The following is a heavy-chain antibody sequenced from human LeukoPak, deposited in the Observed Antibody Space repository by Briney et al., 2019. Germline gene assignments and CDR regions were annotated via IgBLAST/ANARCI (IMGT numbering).Heavy chain of an antibody. CDR1: GFTFSSYS. J-gene: IGHJ3*02. D-gene: IGHD6-25*01. CDR2: ISSSSSTI. Sequence: GGSLRLSCAASGFTFSSYSMNWVRQAPGKGLEWVSYISSSSSTIYYADSVKGRFTISRDNAKNSLYLQMNSLRAEDTAVYYCAKDLFYSAAAGAFDIWGQGTMVTVSS. CDR3: AKDLFYSAAAGAFDI. V-gene: IGHV3-48*01.